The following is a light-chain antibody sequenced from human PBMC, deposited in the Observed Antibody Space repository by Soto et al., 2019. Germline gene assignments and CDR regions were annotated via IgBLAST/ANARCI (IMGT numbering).Light chain of an antibody. CDR1: QSVSGY. CDR3: QHRMNWPLT. Sequence: VLTQSPATLSLSPGETATLSCRASQSVSGYIGWYQQKPGQAPRLLIYDASNRATGVPARFTGSGSETDFTLTISSLEPEDFAVYYCQHRMNWPLTFGQGTRLEIK. J-gene: IGKJ5*01. CDR2: DAS. V-gene: IGKV3-11*01.